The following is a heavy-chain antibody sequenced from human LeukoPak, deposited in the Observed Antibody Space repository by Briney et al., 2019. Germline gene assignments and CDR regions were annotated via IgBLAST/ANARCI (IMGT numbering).Heavy chain of an antibody. D-gene: IGHD3-16*01. J-gene: IGHJ3*02. Sequence: GGSLRLSCAASGFTFSSYAMSWVRQAPGKGLEWVSAISGSGGSTYYADSVKGRFTVSRDNSKNTLYLQMNSLRAEDTAVYYCAKTPVYDYDYVWGAHTWAFDIWGQGTMVTVSS. V-gene: IGHV3-23*01. CDR3: AKTPVYDYDYVWGAHTWAFDI. CDR2: ISGSGGST. CDR1: GFTFSSYA.